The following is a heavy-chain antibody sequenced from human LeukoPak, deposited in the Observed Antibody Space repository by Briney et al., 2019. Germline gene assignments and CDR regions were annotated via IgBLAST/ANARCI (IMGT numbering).Heavy chain of an antibody. Sequence: QTGGSLRLSCAASGFTFSSYAMHWVRQAPGKGLEWVAVISYDGSNKYYADSVKGRFTISRDNSKNTLYLQMNSLRAEDTAVYYCARGGPRIWLKTDYWGQGTLVTVSS. CDR3: ARGGPRIWLKTDY. CDR2: ISYDGSNK. CDR1: GFTFSSYA. D-gene: IGHD2/OR15-2a*01. V-gene: IGHV3-30-3*01. J-gene: IGHJ4*02.